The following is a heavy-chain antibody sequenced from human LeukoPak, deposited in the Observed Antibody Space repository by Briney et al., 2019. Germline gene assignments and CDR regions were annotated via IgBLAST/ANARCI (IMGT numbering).Heavy chain of an antibody. CDR2: MNPNSGNT. CDR3: AEGIAVAGTGY. Sequence: ASVKVSCKASGYTFTSYDINWVRQATGQGLEWMGWMNPNSGNTGYAQKFQGRVTITADKSTSTAYMELSSLRSEDTAVYYCAEGIAVAGTGYWGQGTLVTVSS. CDR1: GYTFTSYD. V-gene: IGHV1-8*01. J-gene: IGHJ4*02. D-gene: IGHD6-19*01.